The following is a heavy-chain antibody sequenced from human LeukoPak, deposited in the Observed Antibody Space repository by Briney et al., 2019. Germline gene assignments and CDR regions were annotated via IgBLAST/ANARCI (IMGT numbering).Heavy chain of an antibody. D-gene: IGHD3-3*01. J-gene: IGHJ4*02. CDR1: GFIFSSYA. Sequence: PGGSLRLSCAASGFIFSSYAMSWVRQAPGKGLEWVSAISGSGGSTYYADSVKGRFTISRDNSKNTLYLQMNSLRAEDTAVYYCAKDRSMILEWLTDYWGQGTLVTVSS. CDR2: ISGSGGST. V-gene: IGHV3-23*01. CDR3: AKDRSMILEWLTDY.